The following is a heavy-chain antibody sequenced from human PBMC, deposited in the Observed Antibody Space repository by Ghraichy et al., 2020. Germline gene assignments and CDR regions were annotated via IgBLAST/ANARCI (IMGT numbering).Heavy chain of an antibody. CDR3: AKEARDGSYFET. D-gene: IGHD1-26*01. Sequence: GGSLRLSCAASGFTFDDYAMHWVRQAPGKGLEWVSGISWNSGSIGYADSVKGRFTISSDNAKNSLYLQMNSLRAEDTALYYCAKEARDGSYFETWGQGTLVTVSS. CDR1: GFTFDDYA. CDR2: ISWNSGSI. V-gene: IGHV3-9*01. J-gene: IGHJ4*02.